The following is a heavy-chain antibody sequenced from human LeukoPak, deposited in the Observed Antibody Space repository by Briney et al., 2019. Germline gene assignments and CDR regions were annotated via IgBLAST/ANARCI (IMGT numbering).Heavy chain of an antibody. CDR3: AKGGPDYFDY. CDR1: GFTFRTDA. V-gene: IGHV3-23*01. CDR2: ISSSGYDT. J-gene: IGHJ4*02. Sequence: GGSLRLSCAASGFTFRTDALSWVRPAPGKGLEWVSTISSSGYDTYYVDSVKGRFTISRDNSKNTLSVQMNSLRVEDTAVYYCAKGGPDYFDYWGQGTLVAVSS.